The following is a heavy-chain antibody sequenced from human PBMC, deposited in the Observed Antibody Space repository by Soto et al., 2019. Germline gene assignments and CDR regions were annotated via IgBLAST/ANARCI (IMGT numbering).Heavy chain of an antibody. J-gene: IGHJ6*02. CDR2: IYWDDDK. Sequence: QITLKESGPTLVKPTQTLTLTCTFSGFSLSTGGVGVGWIRQPPGKALEWLALIYWDDDKRYSPSLKSRLTLPKDTSKNQVVLTMTNMDPVDTATYYCAHSRCGGDCLRSYSSHYYFGMDVWGQGTTVTVSS. V-gene: IGHV2-5*02. CDR3: AHSRCGGDCLRSYSSHYYFGMDV. CDR1: GFSLSTGGVG. D-gene: IGHD2-21*02.